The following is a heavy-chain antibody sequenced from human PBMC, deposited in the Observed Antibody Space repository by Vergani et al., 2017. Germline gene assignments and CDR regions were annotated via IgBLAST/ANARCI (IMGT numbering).Heavy chain of an antibody. D-gene: IGHD3-16*01. Sequence: QVQLVESGGGVVQRGGSLRLSCATSVFTLSNYDMQWNRQGPGKGLEFVAFIQFDGSNQYYADSVKGRFTLSRDFSKNTLYLQMNSLRTDDTATYYCANHFRGWGIDYWGKGTQVIVSS. CDR1: VFTLSNYD. CDR2: IQFDGSNQ. CDR3: ANHFRGWGIDY. J-gene: IGHJ4*02. V-gene: IGHV3-30*02.